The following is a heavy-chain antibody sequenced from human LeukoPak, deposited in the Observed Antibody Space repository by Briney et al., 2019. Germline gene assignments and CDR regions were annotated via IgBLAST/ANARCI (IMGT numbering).Heavy chain of an antibody. V-gene: IGHV3-30-3*01. CDR2: ISYDGSNK. D-gene: IGHD3-22*01. CDR3: ARAPITMIVVVIPLPFDY. Sequence: GGSLRLSCAASGFTFSSYAMHWVRQAPGKGLEWVAVISYDGSNKYYADSVKGRFTISRDNSKNTLYLQMNSLRAEDTAVYYCARAPITMIVVVIPLPFDYWGQGTLVTVSS. J-gene: IGHJ4*02. CDR1: GFTFSSYA.